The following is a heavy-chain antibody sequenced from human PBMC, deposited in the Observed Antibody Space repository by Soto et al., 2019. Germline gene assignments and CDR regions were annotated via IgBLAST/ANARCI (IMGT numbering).Heavy chain of an antibody. V-gene: IGHV3-23*01. Sequence: VGSLRLSCAASGFTFSSYAMSWVRQAPGKGLEWVSAISGSGGSTYYADSVKGRFTISRDNSKNTLYLQMNSLRAEDTAVYYCAKMGRINYYDSSGYYYSYAFDIWGQGTMVTVSS. J-gene: IGHJ3*02. CDR3: AKMGRINYYDSSGYYYSYAFDI. CDR1: GFTFSSYA. D-gene: IGHD3-22*01. CDR2: ISGSGGST.